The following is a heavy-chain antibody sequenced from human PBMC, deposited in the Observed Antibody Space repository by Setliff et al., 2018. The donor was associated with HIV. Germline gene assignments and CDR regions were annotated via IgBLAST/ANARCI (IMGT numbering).Heavy chain of an antibody. J-gene: IGHJ4*02. D-gene: IGHD1-26*01. CDR1: GISFSSYA. V-gene: IGHV3-64D*09. CDR2: ISSNGGPT. Sequence: PGGSLRLSCSASGISFSSYAMHWVRQAPGKGLEYVSSISSNGGPTYYTGSVEGRFAISRDNSKNTLYLQMSSLRVEDTAVYYCVKDRWVDYWGQGTLVTVSS. CDR3: VKDRWVDY.